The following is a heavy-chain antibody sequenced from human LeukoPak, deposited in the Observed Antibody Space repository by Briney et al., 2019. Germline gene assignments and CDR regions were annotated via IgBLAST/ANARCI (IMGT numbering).Heavy chain of an antibody. Sequence: SETLSLTCTVSGYSIRSGYYWGWIRQPPGKGLEWIGSMYHSGSTYYNPSLRSRVIISVDTSKNQFSLKLSSVTAADTAVYYCARSYGSGSYFDYWGQGTLVTVSS. J-gene: IGHJ4*02. CDR2: MYHSGST. CDR1: GYSIRSGYY. CDR3: ARSYGSGSYFDY. V-gene: IGHV4-38-2*02. D-gene: IGHD3-10*01.